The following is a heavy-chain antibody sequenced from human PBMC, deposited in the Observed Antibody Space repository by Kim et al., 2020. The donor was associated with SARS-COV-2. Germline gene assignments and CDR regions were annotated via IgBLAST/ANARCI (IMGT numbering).Heavy chain of an antibody. J-gene: IGHJ4*02. D-gene: IGHD6-19*01. V-gene: IGHV3-74*01. CDR1: GLTFSSYW. CDR3: ASRTAVAGIYYFDY. Sequence: RGSLRLSCAASGLTFSSYWMHWVRQAPGKGLVWVARINSDGSTTSYADSVKGRFTISRDNVKNTLYLQMNSLRAEDTAVYYCASRTAVAGIYYFDYWGQG. CDR2: INSDGSTT.